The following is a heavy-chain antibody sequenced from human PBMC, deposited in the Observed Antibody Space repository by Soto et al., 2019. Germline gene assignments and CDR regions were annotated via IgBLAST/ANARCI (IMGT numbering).Heavy chain of an antibody. CDR1: GFTFSSYA. D-gene: IGHD2-15*01. V-gene: IGHV3-30-3*01. J-gene: IGHJ4*02. CDR2: ISYDGSNK. CDR3: ARDFLVVVVAATYYFDY. Sequence: GGSLRLSCAASGFTFSSYAMRWVRQAPGKGLEWVAVISYDGSNKYYADSVKGRFTISRDNSKNTLYLQMNSLRAEDTAVYYCARDFLVVVVAATYYFDYWGQGTLVTVSS.